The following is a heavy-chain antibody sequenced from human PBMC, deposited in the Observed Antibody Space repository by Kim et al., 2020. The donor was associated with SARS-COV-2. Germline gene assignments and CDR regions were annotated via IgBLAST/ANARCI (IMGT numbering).Heavy chain of an antibody. CDR3: ARDLYGGNSDFDY. D-gene: IGHD4-17*01. Sequence: KYSQKFQGRVTITRDTSASTAYMELSSLRSEDTAVYYCARDLYGGNSDFDYWGQGTLVTVSS. J-gene: IGHJ4*02. V-gene: IGHV1-3*01.